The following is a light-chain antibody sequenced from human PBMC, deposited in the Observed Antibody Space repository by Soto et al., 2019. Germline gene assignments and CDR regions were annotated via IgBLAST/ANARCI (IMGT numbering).Light chain of an antibody. CDR1: QSVSGN. CDR2: DAS. V-gene: IGKV3D-15*01. Sequence: EILMTQSPATLSVSPGERATLSCRASQSVSGNLAWYQKKPGQPPRLLIYDASTRATGIPDRFGGSGSGTEFTLTISSLQSEDFAVYYCQQYNNWPTFGGGTKVEIK. CDR3: QQYNNWPT. J-gene: IGKJ4*01.